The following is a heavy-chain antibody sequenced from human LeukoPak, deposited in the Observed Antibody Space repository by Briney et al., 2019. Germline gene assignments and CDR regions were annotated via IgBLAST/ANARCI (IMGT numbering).Heavy chain of an antibody. V-gene: IGHV4-39*07. CDR1: GGSISSSSYY. D-gene: IGHD3-16*01. Sequence: SETLSLTCTVSGGSISSSSYYWGWIRQPPGKGLEWIGSIYYSGSTYYNPSLKSRVTISVDTSKNQFSLKLSSVTAADTAVYYCARSLTGTMLRAGYWGQGTLVTVSS. J-gene: IGHJ4*02. CDR3: ARSLTGTMLRAGY. CDR2: IYYSGST.